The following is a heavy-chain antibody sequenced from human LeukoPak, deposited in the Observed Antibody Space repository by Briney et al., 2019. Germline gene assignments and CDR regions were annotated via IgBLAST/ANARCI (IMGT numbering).Heavy chain of an antibody. CDR2: IKEDGSEK. J-gene: IGHJ4*02. CDR1: GFTFSSYW. V-gene: IGHV3-7*01. D-gene: IGHD5-18*01. Sequence: GGSLRLSCVASGFTFSSYWMSWVRQAPGKGLEWVANIKEDGSEKNYVDSVKGRFTISRGNAKNSLYLQINSLRAEDTAVYYCASLDATMVNGDYWGQGTLVTVSS. CDR3: ASLDATMVNGDY.